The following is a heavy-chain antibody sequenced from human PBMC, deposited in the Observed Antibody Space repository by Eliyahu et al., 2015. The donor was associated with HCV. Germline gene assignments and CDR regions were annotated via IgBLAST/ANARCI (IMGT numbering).Heavy chain of an antibody. D-gene: IGHD6-25*01. V-gene: IGHV4-34*01. Sequence: TCAVYGGSFSGYYWSWIRQPPVKGLEWIGEINHSGSTNYNPSLKSRVTISVDTSKNQFSLKLSSVTAADTAVYYCARDVSIPKSTKGGGYYFDYWGQGTLVTVSS. CDR3: ARDVSIPKSTKGGGYYFDY. CDR2: INHSGST. CDR1: GGSFSGYY. J-gene: IGHJ4*02.